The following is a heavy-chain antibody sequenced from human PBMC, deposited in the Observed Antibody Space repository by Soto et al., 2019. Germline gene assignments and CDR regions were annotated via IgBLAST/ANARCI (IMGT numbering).Heavy chain of an antibody. CDR2: IYYSGSN. D-gene: IGHD3-3*01. CDR1: GGSINSGGYY. CDR3: ARGRAGFFWSGSRNNWFDP. J-gene: IGHJ5*02. V-gene: IGHV4-31*01. Sequence: QVQLQESGPGLVKPSQTLSLTCTVSGGSINSGGYYWSWIRQHPGKGLEWIAYIYYSGSNYYNPSLKIQITISLDTSKKQLPLKLTSVTAADTAVYYCARGRAGFFWSGSRNNWFDPWGQGPLVTVPS.